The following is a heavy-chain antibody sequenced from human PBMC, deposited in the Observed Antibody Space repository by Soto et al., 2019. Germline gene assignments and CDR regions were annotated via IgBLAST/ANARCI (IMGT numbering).Heavy chain of an antibody. CDR3: ARDVVRSTAGDS. D-gene: IGHD2-15*01. CDR2: IIPIFTRT. V-gene: IGHV1-69*01. Sequence: QLQLVQSGTEVKEPGSSVKVSCKASGGTFSTSSFVWVRQGPGQGLEWMGGIIPIFTRTNFAQKFQGRVTFSADESTRTTYMELRSLTSEDTAIYYCARDVVRSTAGDSWGLGTLVTVSS. CDR1: GGTFSTSS. J-gene: IGHJ4*02.